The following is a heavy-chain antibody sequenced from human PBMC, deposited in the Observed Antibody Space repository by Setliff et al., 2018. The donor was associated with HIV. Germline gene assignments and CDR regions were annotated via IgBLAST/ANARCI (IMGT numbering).Heavy chain of an antibody. Sequence: ASVKVSCKASGYSFIDYQVHWVRQAPGQGLEWMGWINPNTGATNYAQQFQGRVILTRDTSINTAYMELSRPTSDDTANYYCARDSMVRGVIISSTHFDYWGQGTLVTVSS. CDR1: GYSFIDYQ. CDR2: INPNTGAT. J-gene: IGHJ4*02. V-gene: IGHV1-2*02. CDR3: ARDSMVRGVIISSTHFDY. D-gene: IGHD3-10*01.